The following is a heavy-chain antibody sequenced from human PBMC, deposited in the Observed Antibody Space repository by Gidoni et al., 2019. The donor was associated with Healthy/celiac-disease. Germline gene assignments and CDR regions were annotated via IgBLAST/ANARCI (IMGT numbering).Heavy chain of an antibody. D-gene: IGHD2-2*01. CDR3: ARETTAWGSSTSCYDY. J-gene: IGHJ4*02. V-gene: IGHV3-74*01. Sequence: LVWVSRINSDGSSTSYADSVKGRFTISRDNAKNTLYLQMNSLRAEDTAVYYCARETTAWGSSTSCYDYWGQGTLVTVSS. CDR2: INSDGSST.